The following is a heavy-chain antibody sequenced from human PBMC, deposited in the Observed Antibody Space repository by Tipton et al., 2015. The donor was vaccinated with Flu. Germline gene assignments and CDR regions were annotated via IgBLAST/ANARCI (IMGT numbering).Heavy chain of an antibody. D-gene: IGHD6-19*01. Sequence: LRLSCTVFGGSIGSSTYYWGWIRQPPGKGLEWIGCIYSSGSTYYNPSLKSRVTISLDTSKNQFSLKLSSVTAADTAVYYCAREKDSSGSEYFQHWGQGTLVTVSS. CDR3: AREKDSSGSEYFQH. J-gene: IGHJ1*01. CDR2: IYSSGST. V-gene: IGHV4-39*07. CDR1: GGSIGSSTYY.